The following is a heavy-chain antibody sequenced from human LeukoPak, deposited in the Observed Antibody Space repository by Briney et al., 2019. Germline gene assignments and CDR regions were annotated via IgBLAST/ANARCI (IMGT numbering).Heavy chain of an antibody. CDR2: INPNSGGT. CDR1: GYAFTGYY. V-gene: IGHV1-2*02. Sequence: ASVKVSCKASGYAFTGYYMHWVRQAPGQGLEWMGWINPNSGGTNYAQKFQGRVTMTSDTSISTAYMELSRLRSDDTAVYYCARVGAKGVYYFDYWGQGTLVTVSS. CDR3: ARVGAKGVYYFDY. J-gene: IGHJ4*02. D-gene: IGHD1-26*01.